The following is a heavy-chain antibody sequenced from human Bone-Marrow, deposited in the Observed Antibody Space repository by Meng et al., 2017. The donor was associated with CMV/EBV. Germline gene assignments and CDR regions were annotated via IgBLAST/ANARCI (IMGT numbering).Heavy chain of an antibody. CDR1: GFTFDDYA. D-gene: IGHD6-19*01. Sequence: GESLKISCAASGFTFDDYAMHWVRQAPGKGLEWVSSISSSSSYIYYADSVKGRFTISRDNAKNSLYLQMNSLRAEDTAVYYCAREPAVAGTRYFQHWGQGHLVNVSS. CDR2: ISSSSSYI. CDR3: AREPAVAGTRYFQH. J-gene: IGHJ1*01. V-gene: IGHV3-21*01.